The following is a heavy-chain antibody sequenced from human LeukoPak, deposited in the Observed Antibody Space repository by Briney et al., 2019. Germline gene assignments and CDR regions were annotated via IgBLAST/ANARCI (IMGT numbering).Heavy chain of an antibody. CDR3: ARDSVVTATPGYYYYMDV. CDR1: GFTFSSYA. CDR2: ISSNGGST. V-gene: IGHV3-64*01. J-gene: IGHJ6*03. Sequence: GGSLRLSCAASGFTFSSYAMHWVRKAPGKGLEYVSAISSNGGSTYYANSVKGRFTISRDNSKNTLYLQLNSLRAEDTAVYYCARDSVVTATPGYYYYMDVWGKGTTVTVSS. D-gene: IGHD2-21*02.